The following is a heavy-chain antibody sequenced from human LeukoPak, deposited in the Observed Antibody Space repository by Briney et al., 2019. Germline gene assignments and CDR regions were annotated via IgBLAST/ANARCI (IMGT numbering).Heavy chain of an antibody. CDR3: ARDRGWGKGDSEWELPNHFDY. Sequence: GGSLRLSCAASGFTFSRYSMNWVRQAPGKGLEWVSSISSSSSHIYYADSVKGRFTISRDNAKNSLYLQMNSLGVEDTAVYYCARDRGWGKGDSEWELPNHFDYWGQGTLVTVSS. CDR2: ISSSSSHI. J-gene: IGHJ4*02. CDR1: GFTFSRYS. V-gene: IGHV3-21*01. D-gene: IGHD1-26*01.